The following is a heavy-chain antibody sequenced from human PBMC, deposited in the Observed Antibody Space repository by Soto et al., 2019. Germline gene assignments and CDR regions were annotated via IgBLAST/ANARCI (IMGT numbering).Heavy chain of an antibody. Sequence: QVLLMESGGGVVQPGRSLRLSCAASGFTFSTYGMHWVRQAPGKGLEWVANISYDGRNKFYADSVKGRFTISRDNSKNTLYLEVNSLRAEDTAVYYCTNLLSTTGLVAFDYWGHGTLVSVSS. CDR2: ISYDGRNK. D-gene: IGHD2-15*01. J-gene: IGHJ4*01. CDR3: TNLLSTTGLVAFDY. V-gene: IGHV3-30*18. CDR1: GFTFSTYG.